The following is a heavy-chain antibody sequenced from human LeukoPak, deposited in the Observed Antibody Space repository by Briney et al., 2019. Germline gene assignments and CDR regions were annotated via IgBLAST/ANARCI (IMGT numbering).Heavy chain of an antibody. D-gene: IGHD1-26*01. CDR2: IKQEGSEK. Sequence: PGGSLRLSCAASGFTFSSYWMSWVRQAPGKGLWGVGNIKQEGSEKYYVDSVKGRFTISRDNAENSLYLQMNSLRAEDTAVYYCARWGQGFDYWGQGTLVTVSS. CDR1: GFTFSSYW. J-gene: IGHJ4*02. CDR3: ARWGQGFDY. V-gene: IGHV3-7*05.